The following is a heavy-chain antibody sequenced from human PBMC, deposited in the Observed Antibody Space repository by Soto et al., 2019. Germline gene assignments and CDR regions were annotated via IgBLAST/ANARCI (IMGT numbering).Heavy chain of an antibody. D-gene: IGHD3-22*01. CDR1: GGTFSSYA. J-gene: IGHJ4*02. V-gene: IGHV1-69*13. CDR2: IIPIFGTA. CDR3: ARGSYDSSGYYSSLLQFDY. Sequence: GASVKVSCKASGGTFSSYAISWVRQAPGQGLEWMGGIIPIFGTANYAQKFQGRVTITADESTSTAYMELSSLRSEDTAVYYCARGSYDSSGYYSSLLQFDYWGQGTLVTVSS.